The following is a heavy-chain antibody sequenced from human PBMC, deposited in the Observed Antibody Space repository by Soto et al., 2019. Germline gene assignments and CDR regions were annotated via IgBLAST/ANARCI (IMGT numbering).Heavy chain of an antibody. CDR2: ISYDGSKK. CDR3: ATGIVTAEDAFDI. V-gene: IGHV3-30-3*01. Sequence: PGGSLRLSCAASGLTFTRYAMHWVRQAPGKGLEWVSLISYDGSKKYYADSVKGRFTISRDNSKNTLFLQMSSLRTEDTAVYYCATGIVTAEDAFDIWGQGTMVTDSS. J-gene: IGHJ3*02. CDR1: GLTFTRYA. D-gene: IGHD2-21*02.